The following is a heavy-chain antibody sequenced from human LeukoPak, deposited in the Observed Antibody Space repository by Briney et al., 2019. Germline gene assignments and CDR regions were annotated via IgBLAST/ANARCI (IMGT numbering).Heavy chain of an antibody. D-gene: IGHD1-26*01. Sequence: PGGSLRLSCTASGFTSINYAMSWVRQPPGKGLEWISGITGSGAGKYYADSVKGRFTISRDNSKNTLYLQMNSLRAEDTALYYCAQGRSGSYYAFDYWGQGTLVTVSS. V-gene: IGHV3-23*01. CDR2: ITGSGAGK. CDR1: GFTSINYA. CDR3: AQGRSGSYYAFDY. J-gene: IGHJ4*02.